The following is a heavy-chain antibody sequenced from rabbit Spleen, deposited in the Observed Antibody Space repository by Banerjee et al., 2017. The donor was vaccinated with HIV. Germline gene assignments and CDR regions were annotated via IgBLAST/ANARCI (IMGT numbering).Heavy chain of an antibody. V-gene: IGHV1S40*01. D-gene: IGHD4-1*01. Sequence: QSLEESGGDLVKPGASLTLTCTASGFSFSSRYYICWVRQAPGKGLEWIACIDSGSSGDTYYASWAKGRFTISKTSSTTVTLQMTRLTAADTATYFCARDLAGVIGWNLNLWGQGTLVTVS. CDR3: ARDLAGVIGWNLNL. CDR1: GFSFSSRYY. J-gene: IGHJ4*01. CDR2: IDSGSSGDT.